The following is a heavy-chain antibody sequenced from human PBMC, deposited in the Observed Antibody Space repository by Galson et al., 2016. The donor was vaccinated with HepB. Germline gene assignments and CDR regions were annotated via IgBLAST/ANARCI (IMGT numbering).Heavy chain of an antibody. CDR2: TYYRSKWYN. V-gene: IGHV6-1*01. J-gene: IGHJ5*02. CDR1: GDSVSSDGAA. Sequence: CAISGDSVSSDGAAWNWIRQSPSRGLEWLGRTYYRSKWYNAYALSVKSRITINPDTSKNQFSLQLKSVTPEDTAVYYCARTIWFGNNWFDPWGQGTLVTVSS. CDR3: ARTIWFGNNWFDP. D-gene: IGHD3-10*01.